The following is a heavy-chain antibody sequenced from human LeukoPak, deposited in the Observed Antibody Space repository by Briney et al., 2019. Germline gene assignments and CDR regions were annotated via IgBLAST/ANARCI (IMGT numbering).Heavy chain of an antibody. CDR3: TTAPRGYCSGGSCSYAFDI. Sequence: GGSLRLSCADSTFTFSNAWMSWVRQAPGKGLEWVGRIKSKSDGGTTDYAAPVKGRFTISRDDSKNTLYLQMNSLKTEDTAVYYCTTAPRGYCSGGSCSYAFDIWGQGTMVTVSS. CDR2: IKSKSDGGTT. J-gene: IGHJ3*02. V-gene: IGHV3-15*01. D-gene: IGHD2-15*01. CDR1: TFTFSNAW.